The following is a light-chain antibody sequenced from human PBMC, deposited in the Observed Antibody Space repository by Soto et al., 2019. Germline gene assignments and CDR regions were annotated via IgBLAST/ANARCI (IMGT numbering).Light chain of an antibody. CDR3: QQSYRTPYT. V-gene: IGKV1-39*01. Sequence: DIQMTQSPSSLSTSVGDRVTITCRASQSISTYLNWYQQKPGKAPKLLIYAASSVPSGVPSRFSGSGSGTDFPLTISSLQHDDVATYYCQQSYRTPYTFGQGTKVEIK. CDR2: AAS. J-gene: IGKJ2*01. CDR1: QSISTY.